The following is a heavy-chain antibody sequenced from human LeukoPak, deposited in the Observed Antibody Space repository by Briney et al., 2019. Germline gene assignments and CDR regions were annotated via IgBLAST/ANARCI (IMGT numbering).Heavy chain of an antibody. CDR2: IYSRGSP. J-gene: IGHJ4*02. CDR3: ARGGDYGDLRYFDY. Sequence: PSETLSLTGPAPVGSFNIYSWSWIRQPPGKGLKWFGYIYSRGSPNYTPSLKSRVTFSVDTSKNQFSLKLNSVTAADTAVYYCARGGDYGDLRYFDYWGQGTLVTVSS. V-gene: IGHV4-59*01. CDR1: VGSFNIYS. D-gene: IGHD4-17*01.